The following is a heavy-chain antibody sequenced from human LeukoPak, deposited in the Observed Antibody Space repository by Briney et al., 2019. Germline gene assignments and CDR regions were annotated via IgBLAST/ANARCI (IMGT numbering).Heavy chain of an antibody. CDR2: IYYSGST. Sequence: PSETLSLTCTVSGGSISSSSYYWGWIRQPPGKGLEWIGSIYYSGSTYYNPSLKSRVTISVDTSKNQFSLKLSSVTAADTAVYYCARQPITYYYDSSGYPDYWGQGTLVTVSS. D-gene: IGHD3-22*01. J-gene: IGHJ4*02. CDR1: GGSISSSSYY. CDR3: ARQPITYYYDSSGYPDY. V-gene: IGHV4-39*01.